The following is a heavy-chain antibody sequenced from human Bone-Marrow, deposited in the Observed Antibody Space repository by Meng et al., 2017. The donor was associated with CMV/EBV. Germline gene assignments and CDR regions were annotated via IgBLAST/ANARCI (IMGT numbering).Heavy chain of an antibody. D-gene: IGHD1-26*01. V-gene: IGHV1-18*01. CDR2: ISAYNGNT. CDR3: ARDFVGATQMGY. CDR1: GYTFTSYD. J-gene: IGHJ4*02. Sequence: ASVKVSCKASGYTFTSYDINWVRQATGQGLEWMGWISAYNGNTNYAQKLQGRVTMTTDTSTSTAYMELRSLRSDDTAVYYCARDFVGATQMGYWGQGTLVTVSS.